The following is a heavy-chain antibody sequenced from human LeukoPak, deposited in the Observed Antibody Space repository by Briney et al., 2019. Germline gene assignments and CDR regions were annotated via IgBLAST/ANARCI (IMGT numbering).Heavy chain of an antibody. Sequence: ASVKVSCKASGYTFTGYYMHWVRQAPGQGLEWMGWINPNSGGTNYAQKFQGWVTMTRDTSISTAYMELRSLRSDDTAVYYCARDHLYGSGSYFSNFDPWGQGTLVTVSS. CDR2: INPNSGGT. D-gene: IGHD3-10*01. J-gene: IGHJ5*02. CDR1: GYTFTGYY. V-gene: IGHV1-2*04. CDR3: ARDHLYGSGSYFSNFDP.